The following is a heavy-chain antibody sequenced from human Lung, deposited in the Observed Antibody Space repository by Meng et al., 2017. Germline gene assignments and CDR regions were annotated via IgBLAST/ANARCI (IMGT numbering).Heavy chain of an antibody. CDR1: GGSFSGYY. Sequence: QVHLQQWGAGLLKPSETLSLTCAVYGGSFSGYYWSWIRQPPGKGLEWIGEINHSGSTNYNPSLKSRVTISVDTSKNQFSLKLSSVTAADTAVYYCARGYDILTGPPLDYWGQGTLVTVSS. CDR3: ARGYDILTGPPLDY. J-gene: IGHJ4*02. V-gene: IGHV4-34*01. D-gene: IGHD3-9*01. CDR2: INHSGST.